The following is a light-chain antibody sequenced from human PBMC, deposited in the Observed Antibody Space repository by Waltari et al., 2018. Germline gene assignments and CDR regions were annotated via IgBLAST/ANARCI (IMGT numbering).Light chain of an antibody. Sequence: LVLTQSPSASASLGASVKLTCTLSSGYSSNVIAWLQQQPGKGPRYLMKVNSDGSHRKGDDIPDRFSASQSGTECQLTISSLQSEDEADYFCQTGGHGTWVFGGGTKLTVL. CDR1: SGYSSNV. V-gene: IGLV4-69*01. CDR2: VNSDGSH. J-gene: IGLJ3*02. CDR3: QTGGHGTWV.